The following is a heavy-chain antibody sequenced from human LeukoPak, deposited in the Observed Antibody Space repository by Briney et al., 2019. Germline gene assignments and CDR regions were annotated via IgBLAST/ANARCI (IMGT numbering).Heavy chain of an antibody. CDR3: ALRPISPSTVTDYFDY. J-gene: IGHJ4*02. V-gene: IGHV1-69*01. CDR1: GGTFSSYA. CDR2: IIPIFGTA. D-gene: IGHD4-17*01. Sequence: SVKVSCKASGGTFSSYAISWVRQAPGQGLEWMGGIIPIFGTANYAQKFQGRVTITADESTSTAYMELSSLRAEDTAVYYCALRPISPSTVTDYFDYWGQGTLVTVSS.